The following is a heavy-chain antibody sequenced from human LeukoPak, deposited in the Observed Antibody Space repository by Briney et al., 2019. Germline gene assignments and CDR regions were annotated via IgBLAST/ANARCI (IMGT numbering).Heavy chain of an antibody. V-gene: IGHV4-31*03. D-gene: IGHD5-18*01. CDR2: IYYSGST. J-gene: IGHJ6*02. Sequence: PSQTLSLTCTVSGGSISSGGYYWSWIRPHPGKGLEWIGYIYYSGSTYYNPSLKSRVTISVDTSKNQFSLKLSSVTAADTAVYYCARDSGGGYSYGYGYYYYGMDVWGQGTTVTVSS. CDR3: ARDSGGGYSYGYGYYYYGMDV. CDR1: GGSISSGGYY.